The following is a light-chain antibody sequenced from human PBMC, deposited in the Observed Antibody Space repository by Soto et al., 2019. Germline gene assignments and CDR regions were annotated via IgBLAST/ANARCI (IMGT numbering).Light chain of an antibody. V-gene: IGLV1-51*01. CDR1: RSNIGNNY. Sequence: QSVLTQSPSVSAAPGQKVTISCSGSRSNIGNNYVSRYQQLPGTAPKLLIYDNNKRPSGIPDRFSGSKSGTSGTLDITGLQTGDEADYYCATWDGSLPGEVFGGGTKVTVL. CDR3: ATWDGSLPGEV. CDR2: DNN. J-gene: IGLJ2*01.